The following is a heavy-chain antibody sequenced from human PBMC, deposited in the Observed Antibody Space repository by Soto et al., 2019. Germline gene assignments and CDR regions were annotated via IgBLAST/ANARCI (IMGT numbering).Heavy chain of an antibody. CDR3: ARDRAHPLVATIGYYYYGMDV. V-gene: IGHV1-18*04. J-gene: IGHJ6*02. Sequence: ASVKVSCKASGYTFTSYGISWVRQAPGQGLEWMGWISAYNGNTNYAQKLQGRVTMTTDTSTSTAYMELRSLRSDDTAVYYCARDRAHPLVATIGYYYYGMDVWGQGTTVTVSS. D-gene: IGHD5-12*01. CDR2: ISAYNGNT. CDR1: GYTFTSYG.